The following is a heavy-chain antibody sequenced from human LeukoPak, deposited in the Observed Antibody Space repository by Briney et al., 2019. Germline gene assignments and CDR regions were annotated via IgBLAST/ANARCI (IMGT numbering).Heavy chain of an antibody. CDR2: IYPGDSDT. CDR3: ARPHIAVACTVAYFDY. J-gene: IGHJ4*02. V-gene: IGHV5-51*01. D-gene: IGHD6-19*01. Sequence: GESLKISCKGSGYSFTSYWIGWVRQMPGKGLEWMGIIYPGDSDTRYSPSFQGQVTISADKSISTAHLQWSSLRASDTAMYYCARPHIAVACTVAYFDYWGQGTLVTVSS. CDR1: GYSFTSYW.